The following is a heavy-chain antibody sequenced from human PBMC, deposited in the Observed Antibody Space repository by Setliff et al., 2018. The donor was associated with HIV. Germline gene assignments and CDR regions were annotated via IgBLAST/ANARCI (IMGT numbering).Heavy chain of an antibody. Sequence: ASVKVSCKASGYTFTNYVVTWVRQAPGQGLEWMGWISVYNGNTNYAQKLQGRVTMTTDTSTSTAYMELRSLRSDDTAVYYCARVYCSGGSCFTFDYWGQGTLVTVSS. CDR1: GYTFTNYV. D-gene: IGHD2-15*01. V-gene: IGHV1-18*01. CDR3: ARVYCSGGSCFTFDY. CDR2: ISVYNGNT. J-gene: IGHJ4*02.